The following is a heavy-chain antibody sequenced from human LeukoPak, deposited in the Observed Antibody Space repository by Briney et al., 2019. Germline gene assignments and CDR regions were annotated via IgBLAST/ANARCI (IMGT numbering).Heavy chain of an antibody. J-gene: IGHJ4*02. CDR2: INGSGGRT. CDR1: GFTFSSYA. CDR3: AKDPFFDY. V-gene: IGHV3-23*01. Sequence: GSLRLFCAASGFTFSSYAMTWVRQAPGQGLEWVSGINGSGGRTYYAVSVKGRFTISRDNSKNALYLQMNSLRAEDTAIYYCAKDPFFDYWGQGTLVTVSS.